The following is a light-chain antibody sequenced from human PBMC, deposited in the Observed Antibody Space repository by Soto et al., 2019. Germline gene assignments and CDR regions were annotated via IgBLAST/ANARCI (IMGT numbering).Light chain of an antibody. CDR1: QGIGSW. V-gene: IGKV1-12*01. CDR3: QQGNSPAT. Sequence: DIQMTQSPSSVSASVGDRVIITCRASQGIGSWLAWYQQRPGKAPYLLIYSASTLRSGAPSRFSGSGSGTDFTLTISSLQPEDFATYVCQQGNSPATFGGGTKVEIK. CDR2: SAS. J-gene: IGKJ4*01.